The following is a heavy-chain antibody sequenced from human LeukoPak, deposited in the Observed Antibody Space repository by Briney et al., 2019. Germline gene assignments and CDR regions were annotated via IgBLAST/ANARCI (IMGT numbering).Heavy chain of an antibody. CDR3: TRELSGSSSRHFDY. J-gene: IGHJ4*02. V-gene: IGHV3-74*01. Sequence: TGGSLRLSCAASGFTFSGYWMHWVRQAPVKGLVWVSRINIDGGNTNYADSVKGRFTISRDNAKDTLYLQMNSLRAEDTAVYYCTRELSGSSSRHFDYWGQGTLVTVSS. CDR1: GFTFSGYW. D-gene: IGHD2-15*01. CDR2: INIDGGNT.